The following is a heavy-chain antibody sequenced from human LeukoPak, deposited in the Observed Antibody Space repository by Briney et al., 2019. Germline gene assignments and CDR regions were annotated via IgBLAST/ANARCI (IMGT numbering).Heavy chain of an antibody. Sequence: GGSLRLSCAASGFTVSSNYMSWVRQAPGKGLEWVSVIYSGGSTYYADSVKGQFTISRDNSKNTLYLQMNSLRAEDTAVYYCAGTRYDPLLLFDYWGQGTLVTVSS. J-gene: IGHJ4*02. CDR3: AGTRYDPLLLFDY. CDR1: GFTVSSNY. D-gene: IGHD1-26*01. V-gene: IGHV3-53*01. CDR2: IYSGGST.